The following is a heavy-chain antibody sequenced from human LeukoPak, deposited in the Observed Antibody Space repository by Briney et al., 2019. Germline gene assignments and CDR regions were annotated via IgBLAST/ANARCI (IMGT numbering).Heavy chain of an antibody. J-gene: IGHJ4*02. Sequence: GGSLRLSCVASGFTFSSYAMSWVRQAPGKGLEWVSAISGGGLSTYYADSVKGRFTISRDNAKNSLYLQMNSLRDEDTAMYYCARDAGYSSAWFQEGDYWGQGTLVTVSS. D-gene: IGHD6-19*01. CDR3: ARDAGYSSAWFQEGDY. V-gene: IGHV3-23*01. CDR1: GFTFSSYA. CDR2: ISGGGLST.